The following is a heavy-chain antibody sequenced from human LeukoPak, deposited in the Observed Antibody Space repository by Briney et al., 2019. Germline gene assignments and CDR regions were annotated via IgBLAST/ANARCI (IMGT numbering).Heavy chain of an antibody. CDR3: ARVGMEDIVVVPAAPQPIYLDY. CDR2: IIPIFGTA. CDR1: GGTFSNYA. Sequence: ASVKVSCKASGGTFSNYAINWVRQAPGPGLEWMGGIIPIFGTANYAQKFQGRVTITADESTSTVYMELSSLKSEDTAVYYCARVGMEDIVVVPAAPQPIYLDYWGQGTLVTVSS. D-gene: IGHD2-2*01. J-gene: IGHJ4*02. V-gene: IGHV1-69*13.